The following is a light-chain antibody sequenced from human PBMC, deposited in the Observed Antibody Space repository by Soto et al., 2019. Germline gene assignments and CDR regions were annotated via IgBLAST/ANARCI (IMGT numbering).Light chain of an antibody. CDR3: MQAVQTPRT. CDR2: LGY. CDR1: QSLLHSNGYNY. J-gene: IGKJ1*01. Sequence: DIVMTQSPLSLPVTPGEPASISCRSSQSLLHSNGYNYLDSYLQKPGQSPQLLIYLGYNWASWGPARFSGSGSGTDCTLKISRGEAEDVGVYYFMQAVQTPRTFGQGTKVEI. V-gene: IGKV2-28*01.